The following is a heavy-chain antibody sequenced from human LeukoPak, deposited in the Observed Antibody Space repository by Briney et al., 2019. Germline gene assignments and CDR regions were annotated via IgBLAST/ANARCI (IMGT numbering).Heavy chain of an antibody. CDR3: ARNVGSSGYHGGFFDY. Sequence: GGSLRLSCATSGFTFSSYSMNWVRQAPGKGLEWVSSISSSSNYIYYADSVKGRFTTSRDNAKNSLYLQMNSLRAEDTAVYYCARNVGSSGYHGGFFDYWGQGTLVTVSS. D-gene: IGHD3-22*01. J-gene: IGHJ4*02. CDR1: GFTFSSYS. CDR2: ISSSSNYI. V-gene: IGHV3-21*01.